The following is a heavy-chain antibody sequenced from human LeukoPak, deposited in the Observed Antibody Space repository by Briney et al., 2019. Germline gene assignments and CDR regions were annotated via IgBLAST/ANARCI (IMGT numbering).Heavy chain of an antibody. CDR3: ARNAYSGYFDY. CDR2: FHTSGNT. Sequence: SETLSLTCTVSGGPISSYYWSWIRQPAGKGLEWIGRFHTSGNTDYNPSLKSRVTISVDTSKNQFSLKLSSVTAADTAVYYCARNAYSGYFDYWGQGTLVTVSS. CDR1: GGPISSYY. J-gene: IGHJ4*02. V-gene: IGHV4-4*07. D-gene: IGHD3-16*01.